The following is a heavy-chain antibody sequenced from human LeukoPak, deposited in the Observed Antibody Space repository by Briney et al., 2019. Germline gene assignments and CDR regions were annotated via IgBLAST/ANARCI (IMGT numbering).Heavy chain of an antibody. J-gene: IGHJ4*02. CDR2: IKYDGSDK. CDR1: GSSFSEYW. V-gene: IGHV3-7*01. Sequence: GSLRLSCGASGSSFSEYWMSWVRQAPGKGLEWVANIKYDGSDKNYVESVKGRFIISRDNAEKAVYLQMNSLRVDDTAVYYCARSVYRTFDSWDQGTLVTVSS. CDR3: ARSVYRTFDS. D-gene: IGHD1-14*01.